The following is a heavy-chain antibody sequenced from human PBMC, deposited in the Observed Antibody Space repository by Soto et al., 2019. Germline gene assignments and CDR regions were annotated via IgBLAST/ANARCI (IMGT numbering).Heavy chain of an antibody. CDR2: IWYDGSNK. CDR1: GFTFSSYG. Sequence: GGSLRLSCAASGFTFSSYGMHWVRQAPGKGLEWVAVIWYDGSNKYYADSVKGRFTISRDNSKNTLYLQMNSLRAEDTAVYYCARDGWDGDYYYYMDVWGKGTTVTVSS. CDR3: ARDGWDGDYYYYMDV. V-gene: IGHV3-33*08. J-gene: IGHJ6*03. D-gene: IGHD1-26*01.